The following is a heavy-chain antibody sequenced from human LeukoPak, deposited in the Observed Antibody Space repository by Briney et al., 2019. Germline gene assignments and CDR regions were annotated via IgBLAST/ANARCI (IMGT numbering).Heavy chain of an antibody. D-gene: IGHD3-22*01. J-gene: IGHJ5*02. CDR3: ARTYYYDSSIDP. CDR1: GGSISSGDYY. CDR2: MYYSGST. Sequence: SETLSLTCTVSGGSISSGDYYWSWIRQPPGKGLEWIAYMYYSGSTYYNPSLKSRVTMSADTSKIQLSLKLSSVTAADTAVYYCARTYYYDSSIDPWGQGIVVTVSS. V-gene: IGHV4-30-4*01.